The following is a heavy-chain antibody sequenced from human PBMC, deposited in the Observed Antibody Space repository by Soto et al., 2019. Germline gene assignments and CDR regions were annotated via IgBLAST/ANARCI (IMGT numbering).Heavy chain of an antibody. CDR3: TRYYYESSGYYVY. V-gene: IGHV3-49*04. J-gene: IGHJ4*02. CDR1: GFTFGSYA. Sequence: LRLSCTGSGFTFGSYALSWVRQAPGKGLEWVGVIRSEANGGTTDYAASVKGRITISRDDSKSIAYMEINSLQTEDTAVYYCTRYYYESSGYYVYWGQGALVTSPQ. CDR2: IRSEANGGTT. D-gene: IGHD3-22*01.